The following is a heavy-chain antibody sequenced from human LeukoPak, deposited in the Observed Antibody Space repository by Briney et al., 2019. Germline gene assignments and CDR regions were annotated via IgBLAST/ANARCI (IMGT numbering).Heavy chain of an antibody. Sequence: SETLSLPCTVSGGSVSGYYWSWIRQSAGEGLEWIGRIHSSGSTNYHPSLRSRVTMSVDTSNNQISLRLSSVTVADTAIYYCARLTGNYFFFAYWRQGTLVTVSS. CDR2: IHSSGST. CDR3: ARLTGNYFFFAY. J-gene: IGHJ4*02. CDR1: GGSVSGYY. D-gene: IGHD7-27*01. V-gene: IGHV4-4*07.